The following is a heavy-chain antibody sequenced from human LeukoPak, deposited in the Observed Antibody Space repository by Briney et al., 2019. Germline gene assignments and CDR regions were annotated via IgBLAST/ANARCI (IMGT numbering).Heavy chain of an antibody. CDR2: IKQDGNEK. CDR3: AKEGAYPILPYDS. V-gene: IGHV3-7*01. J-gene: IGHJ5*01. Sequence: GGSLRLSCAASGFTFSSYWMNWVRQAPGKGLEWVANIKQDGNEKYYVDSVKGRFSISRDNAKNSLYLQMDSLRAEDTAVYYCAKEGAYPILPYDSWGQGALVTASS. D-gene: IGHD1-26*01. CDR1: GFTFSSYW.